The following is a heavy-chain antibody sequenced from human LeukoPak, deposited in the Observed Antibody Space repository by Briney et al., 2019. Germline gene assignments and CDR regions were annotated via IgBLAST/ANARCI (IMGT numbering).Heavy chain of an antibody. CDR3: ARDHESESHCSSTSCYFDP. J-gene: IGHJ5*02. CDR2: INPSGGST. Sequence: ASVKVSCKASGYTFTSYYMHWVRQASGQGLEWMGIINPSGGSTSYAQKFQGRVTMTRDTSTSTVYMELSSLRSEDTAVYYCARDHESESHCSSTSCYFDPWGQGTLVTVSS. CDR1: GYTFTSYY. D-gene: IGHD2-2*01. V-gene: IGHV1-46*01.